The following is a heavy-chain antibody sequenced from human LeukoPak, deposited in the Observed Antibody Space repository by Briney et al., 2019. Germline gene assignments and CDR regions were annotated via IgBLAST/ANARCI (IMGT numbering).Heavy chain of an antibody. CDR3: AKDGAGYYDSSGYTY. CDR1: GFTFSSYG. CDR2: ISYDGSNK. J-gene: IGHJ4*02. V-gene: IGHV3-30*18. D-gene: IGHD3-22*01. Sequence: PGGSLRLSCAASGFTFSSYGMHWVRQAPGKGLEWVAVISYDGSNKYCADSVKGRFTISRDNSKNMLYLQMNSLRAEDTAVYYCAKDGAGYYDSSGYTYWGQGTLVTVSS.